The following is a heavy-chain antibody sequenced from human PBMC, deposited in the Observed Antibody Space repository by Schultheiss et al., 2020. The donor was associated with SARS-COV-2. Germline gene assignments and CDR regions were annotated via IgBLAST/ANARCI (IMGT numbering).Heavy chain of an antibody. D-gene: IGHD3-10*01. V-gene: IGHV3-7*01. CDR2: IKQDGSEK. Sequence: GGSLRLSCAASGFTFSGSAMSWVRQAPGKGLEWVANIKQDGSEKYYVDSVKGRFTILRDNAKTSMFLQMNSLRPEDTAVYYCARVRGWLSGSGTYSEFDYWGQGTLVTVSS. CDR3: ARVRGWLSGSGTYSEFDY. J-gene: IGHJ4*02. CDR1: GFTFSGSA.